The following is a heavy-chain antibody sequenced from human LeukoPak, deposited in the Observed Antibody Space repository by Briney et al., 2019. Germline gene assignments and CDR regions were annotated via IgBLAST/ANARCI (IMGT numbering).Heavy chain of an antibody. V-gene: IGHV3-43*02. CDR2: ISGDGGST. D-gene: IGHD3-16*01. Sequence: QPGGSLRLSCAASGFTFDDYAIHWVRQAPGKGLEWVSLISGDGGSTYYADSVKGRFTISRDNSRNSLYLQMNSLRTEDSALYYCAKDIGHWGIFDYWGQGTLVTVSS. J-gene: IGHJ4*02. CDR1: GFTFDDYA. CDR3: AKDIGHWGIFDY.